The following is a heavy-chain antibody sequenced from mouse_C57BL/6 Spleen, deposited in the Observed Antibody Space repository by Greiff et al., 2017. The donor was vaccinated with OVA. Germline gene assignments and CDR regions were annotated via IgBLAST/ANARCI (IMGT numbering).Heavy chain of an antibody. Sequence: DVKLQESGPGLVKPSQSLSLTCSVTGYSITSGYYWNWIRQFPGNKLEWMGYISYDGSNNYNPSLKNRISITRDTSKNQFFLKLNSVTTEDTATYYCARADYGSSYGDYWGQGTTLTVSS. V-gene: IGHV3-6*01. J-gene: IGHJ2*01. CDR3: ARADYGSSYGDY. D-gene: IGHD1-1*01. CDR1: GYSITSGYY. CDR2: ISYDGSN.